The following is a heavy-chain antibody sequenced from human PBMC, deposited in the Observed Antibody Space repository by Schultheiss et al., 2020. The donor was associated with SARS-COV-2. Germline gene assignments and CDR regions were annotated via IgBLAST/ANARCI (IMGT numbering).Heavy chain of an antibody. V-gene: IGHV4-59*12. CDR2: IYYSGST. J-gene: IGHJ3*02. Sequence: SQTLSLTCAVSGGSISSYYWSWIRQPPGKGLEWIGYIYYSGSTNYNPSLKSRVTISVDTSKNQFSLKLSSVTAADTAVYYCAKPLSGSYGDAFDIWGQGTMVTVSS. CDR1: GGSISSYY. CDR3: AKPLSGSYGDAFDI. D-gene: IGHD1-26*01.